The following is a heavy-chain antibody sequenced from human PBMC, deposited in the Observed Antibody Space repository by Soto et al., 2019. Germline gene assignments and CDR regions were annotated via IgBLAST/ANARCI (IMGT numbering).Heavy chain of an antibody. J-gene: IGHJ5*02. CDR3: ARETDGWFDP. CDR2: ISSSGSTI. CDR1: GFTFSSYE. V-gene: IGHV3-48*03. D-gene: IGHD4-17*01. Sequence: LSCAASGFTFSSYEMNWVRQAPGKGLEWVSYISSSGSTIYYADSVKGRFTISRDNAKNSLYLQMNSLRAEDTAVYYCARETDGWFDPWGQGTLVTISS.